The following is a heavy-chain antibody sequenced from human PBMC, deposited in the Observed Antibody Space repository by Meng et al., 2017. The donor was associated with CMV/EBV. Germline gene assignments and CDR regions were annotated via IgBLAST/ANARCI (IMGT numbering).Heavy chain of an antibody. D-gene: IGHD3-22*01. J-gene: IGHJ4*02. CDR1: GYTFTSYG. CDR3: ARGGRYYYDSSGYCDY. Sequence: QVLLVQSGAEAKKPGASVKVSCKASGYTFTSYGISWVRQAPGQGLEWMGWISGYNGNTNDAQKLQGRVTMTTDTSTSTAYMELRSLRSDDTAVYYCARGGRYYYDSSGYCDYWGQGTLVTVSS. V-gene: IGHV1-18*01. CDR2: ISGYNGNT.